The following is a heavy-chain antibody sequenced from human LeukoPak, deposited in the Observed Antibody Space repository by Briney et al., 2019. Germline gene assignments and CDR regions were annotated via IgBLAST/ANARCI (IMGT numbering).Heavy chain of an antibody. D-gene: IGHD3-10*01. CDR1: GDRVSSNSAT. J-gene: IGHJ6*02. Sequence: SQTLSLTCVISGDRVSSNSATWNWIRQSPSRGLEWLGRTYYRSKWSSDYALSVKSRISINPDTSRNQFSLKLSSVTAADTAVYYCARGKWGSGSHHYYYYYGMDVWGQGTTVTVSS. V-gene: IGHV6-1*01. CDR3: ARGKWGSGSHHYYYYYGMDV. CDR2: TYYRSKWSS.